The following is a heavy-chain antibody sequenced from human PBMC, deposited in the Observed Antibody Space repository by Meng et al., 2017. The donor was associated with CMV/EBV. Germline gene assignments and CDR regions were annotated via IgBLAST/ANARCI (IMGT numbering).Heavy chain of an antibody. Sequence: GGSLRLSCAASGFTFSSYAMSWVRQAPGKGLEWVSAISGSGGSTYYADPVKGRFTISRDNSKNTLYLQMNSLRAEDTAVYYCAKRLNTAMVIILIGDFDYWGQGTLVTVSS. D-gene: IGHD5-18*01. J-gene: IGHJ4*02. CDR3: AKRLNTAMVIILIGDFDY. CDR1: GFTFSSYA. V-gene: IGHV3-23*01. CDR2: ISGSGGST.